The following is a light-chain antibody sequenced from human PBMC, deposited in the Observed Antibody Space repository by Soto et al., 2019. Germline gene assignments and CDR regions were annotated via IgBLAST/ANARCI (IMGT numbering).Light chain of an antibody. CDR3: QQYDDWPET. CDR1: QRVSSN. V-gene: IGKV3-15*01. J-gene: IGKJ1*01. Sequence: EKEMTQSPATLSVSPGERATLSCRASQRVSSNLAWYQQKPGQAPRLLIYDASTRATGIPARFSGSGSGTEFTLTISSLQSEDLAVYYCQQYDDWPETFGQGAKVDI. CDR2: DAS.